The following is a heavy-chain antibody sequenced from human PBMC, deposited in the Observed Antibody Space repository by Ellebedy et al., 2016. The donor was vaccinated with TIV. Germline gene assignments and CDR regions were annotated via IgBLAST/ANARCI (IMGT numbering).Heavy chain of an antibody. CDR2: IYYSGST. V-gene: IGHV4-39*01. CDR3: ARRAMVRADAFDI. J-gene: IGHJ3*02. D-gene: IGHD3-10*01. CDR1: GGSISSSSYY. Sequence: SETLSLTXTVSGGSISSSSYYWGWIRQPPGKGLEWIGSIYYSGSTYYNPSLKSRVTISVDTSKNQFSLKLSSVTAADTAVYYCARRAMVRADAFDIWGQGTMVTVSS.